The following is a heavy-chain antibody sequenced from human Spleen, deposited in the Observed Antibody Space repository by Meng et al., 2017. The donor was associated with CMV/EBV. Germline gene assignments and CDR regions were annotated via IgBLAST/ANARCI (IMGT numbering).Heavy chain of an antibody. CDR1: GFTFSSYE. D-gene: IGHD1-26*01. CDR2: ISGSGGST. CDR3: VKDQRMGAHFDY. Sequence: GESLKISCAASGFTFSSYEMNWVRQAPGKGLEWVSGISGSGGSTYYADSVKGRFSISRDNPKNTMYLQMNSLRAEDTAVYYCVKDQRMGAHFDYWGQGTLVTVSS. J-gene: IGHJ4*02. V-gene: IGHV3-23*01.